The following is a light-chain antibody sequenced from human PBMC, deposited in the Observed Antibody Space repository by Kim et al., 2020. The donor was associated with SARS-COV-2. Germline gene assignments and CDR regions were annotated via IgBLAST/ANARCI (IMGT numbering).Light chain of an antibody. CDR3: QQYGSAYS. CDR2: GAS. CDR1: QSCSSNY. Sequence: SVSPEESATLSCSGSQSCSSNYLDWYQQKPGQAPRLLIYGASSRATGIPDRFSGSGYGTDFTLSITRLEPEDFAVYYCQQYGSAYSFGQGTKLEI. V-gene: IGKV3-20*01. J-gene: IGKJ2*03.